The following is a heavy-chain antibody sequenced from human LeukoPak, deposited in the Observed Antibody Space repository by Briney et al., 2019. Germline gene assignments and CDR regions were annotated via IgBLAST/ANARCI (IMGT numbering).Heavy chain of an antibody. CDR3: SAALYSGGWHYFDY. V-gene: IGHV3-21*01. CDR1: GFTFSAFS. Sequence: GGSLRLSCAASGFTFSAFSMNWVRQAPGKGLEWVSSMSYSGGSTYYADSVKGRFTISRDNAKSTLYLQMNSLRAEDTAVYYCSAALYSGGWHYFDYWGQGIRVTVSS. CDR2: MSYSGGST. D-gene: IGHD2-15*01. J-gene: IGHJ4*02.